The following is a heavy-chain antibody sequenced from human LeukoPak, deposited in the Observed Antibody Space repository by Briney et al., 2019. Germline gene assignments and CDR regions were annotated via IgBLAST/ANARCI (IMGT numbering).Heavy chain of an antibody. J-gene: IGHJ1*01. CDR1: GYTFSSYY. V-gene: IGHV1-46*01. CDR3: ARGEWEVILG. D-gene: IGHD1-26*01. CDR2: INPSGGSS. Sequence: GPAVKHTCTASGYTFSSYYMHWVRHAPGQGLGWIRIINPSGGSSSTARITHCRVTVTNDTSTRRVYVDMSSLRFDDTAVYYCARGEWEVILGWGQGTMVTVSS.